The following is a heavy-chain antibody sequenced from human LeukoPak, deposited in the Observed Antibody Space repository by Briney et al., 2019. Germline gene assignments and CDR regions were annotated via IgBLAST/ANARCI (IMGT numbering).Heavy chain of an antibody. V-gene: IGHV3-7*01. CDR3: ARDLDY. CDR1: GFTFSSSW. J-gene: IGHJ4*02. CDR2: IKQDGSEK. Sequence: GGSLRLPCAVSGFTFSSSWMSWVRQGPGKGLEWVANIKQDGSEKYYVDSVKGRFTISRDNAKNSLYLQMNSLRAEDTAVYYCARDLDYWGQGTLVTVSS.